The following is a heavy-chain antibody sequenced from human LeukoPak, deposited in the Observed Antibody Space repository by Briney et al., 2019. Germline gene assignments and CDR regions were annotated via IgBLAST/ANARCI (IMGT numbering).Heavy chain of an antibody. J-gene: IGHJ4*02. CDR2: MNPNSGNT. Sequence: ASVKVSYKASGYTFTSYEINWVRQASGQGIEWMGWMNPNSGNTGYAQKFQGRVTMTRNTSISTAYMELSSLRSEDTAVYYCAATLGYCSGGSCYRRGADDYWGQGTLVTVSS. CDR1: GYTFTSYE. D-gene: IGHD2-15*01. CDR3: AATLGYCSGGSCYRRGADDY. V-gene: IGHV1-8*01.